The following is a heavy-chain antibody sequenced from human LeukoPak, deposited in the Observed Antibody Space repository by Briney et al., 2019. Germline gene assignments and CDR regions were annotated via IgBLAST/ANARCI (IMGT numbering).Heavy chain of an antibody. J-gene: IGHJ5*02. CDR1: GFTFSSYT. CDR3: ARAYDFWSGYYPLWFDP. D-gene: IGHD3-3*01. Sequence: AGGSLRLSCAASGFTFSSYTMHWVRQAPGKGLEYVSAISSNGGSTYYANSVKGRFSISRDNSKDTLYLQMGSLGAEDMAVYYCARAYDFWSGYYPLWFDPWGQGTLVTVSS. CDR2: ISSNGGST. V-gene: IGHV3-64*01.